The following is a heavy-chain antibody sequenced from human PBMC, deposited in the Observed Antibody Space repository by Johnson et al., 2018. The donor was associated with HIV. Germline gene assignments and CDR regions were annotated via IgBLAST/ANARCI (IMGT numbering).Heavy chain of an antibody. CDR2: ISYDGSNK. V-gene: IGHV3-30-3*01. J-gene: IGHJ2*01. CDR3: ATPQDGFRSASSL. CDR1: GFTFSSYA. Sequence: QVQLVESGGGVVQPGRSLRLSCAASGFTFSSYAMHWVRQAPGKGLEWVAVISYDGSNKYYADSVKGRFTISRDNSKNTLYLQMNSLRAEDTAVYYCATPQDGFRSASSLW. D-gene: IGHD5-24*01.